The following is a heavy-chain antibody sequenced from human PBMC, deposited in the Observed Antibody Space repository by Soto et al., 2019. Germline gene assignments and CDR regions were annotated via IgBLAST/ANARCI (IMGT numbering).Heavy chain of an antibody. CDR1: GGSFSGYY. D-gene: IGHD2-8*02. J-gene: IGHJ4*02. CDR3: ARDKITGLFDY. CDR2: INHSGST. Sequence: QVQLQQWGAGLLKPSETLSLTCAVYGGSFSGYYWTWIRQPPGTGLEWIGEINHSGSTNYNPSLKSRVTIPVDTSKNHFSLKLTSVTAADTAVYYCARDKITGLFDYWGQGTLVTVSS. V-gene: IGHV4-34*01.